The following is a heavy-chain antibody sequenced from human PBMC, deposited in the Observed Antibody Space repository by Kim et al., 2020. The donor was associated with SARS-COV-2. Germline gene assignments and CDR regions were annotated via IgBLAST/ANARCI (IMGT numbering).Heavy chain of an antibody. V-gene: IGHV3-23*01. CDR1: GFTFTNYV. CDR3: AKDRDEHGDYLFHS. CDR2: ISRGGENT. Sequence: GGSLRLSCLASGFTFTNYVMGWVRQAPGKGLQWVSLISRGGENTYYADSVKGRFTISRDNSKNTLYLQMNSLRAEDTALYYCAKDRDEHGDYLFHSWGPGALVTVSS. J-gene: IGHJ4*02. D-gene: IGHD4-17*01.